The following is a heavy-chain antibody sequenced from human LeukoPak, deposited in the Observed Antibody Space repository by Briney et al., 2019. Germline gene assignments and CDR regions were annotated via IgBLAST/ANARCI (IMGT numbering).Heavy chain of an antibody. CDR1: GFTFSSYW. CDR2: INQVGSQT. Sequence: PGGPLRLSCAASGFTFSSYWMSWVRQTPGEGLEYLANINQVGSQTYYMDSVKGRFTISRDNAKNSLYLQMNSLRAEDTAVYYCATNSGKRFDYWGQGTLVTVSS. J-gene: IGHJ4*02. V-gene: IGHV3-7*01. D-gene: IGHD1-1*01. CDR3: ATNSGKRFDY.